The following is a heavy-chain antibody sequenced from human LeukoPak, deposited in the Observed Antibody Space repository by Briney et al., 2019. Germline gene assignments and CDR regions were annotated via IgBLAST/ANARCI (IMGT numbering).Heavy chain of an antibody. D-gene: IGHD1-26*01. J-gene: IGHJ4*02. CDR2: ISNGGDST. CDR3: ASSGSYRFDY. V-gene: IGHV3-23*01. Sequence: GGSLRLSCAASGFTFSNYAMSWVRQAPGKGLEWVSGISNGGDSTYYADSVKGRFTISRDNAKNSLYLQMNSLRDEDTAVYYCASSGSYRFDYWGQGTLVTVSS. CDR1: GFTFSNYA.